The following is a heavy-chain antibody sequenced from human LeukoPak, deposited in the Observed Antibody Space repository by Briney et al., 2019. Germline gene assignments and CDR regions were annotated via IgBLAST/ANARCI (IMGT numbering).Heavy chain of an antibody. CDR2: ISWDGGST. V-gene: IGHV3-43*01. CDR1: GFTFDDYT. Sequence: PGGSLRLSCAASGFTFDDYTMHWVRQAPGKGLEWVSLISWDGGSTYYADSVKGRFTISRDNSKNSLYLQMNSLRTEDTALYYCAKEIQPTRGDYYGMDVWGQGTTVTVSS. D-gene: IGHD5-18*01. J-gene: IGHJ6*02. CDR3: AKEIQPTRGDYYGMDV.